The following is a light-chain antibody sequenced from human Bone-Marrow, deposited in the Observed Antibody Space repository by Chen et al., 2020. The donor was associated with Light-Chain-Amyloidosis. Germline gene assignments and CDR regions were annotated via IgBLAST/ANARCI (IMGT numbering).Light chain of an antibody. CDR1: QSVSSY. CDR2: DAS. J-gene: IGKJ2*01. V-gene: IGKV3-11*01. Sequence: EIVLTQSPATLSLSPGERATLSCRASQSVSSYLAWYQQKPGQAPRLLIYDASNRATGIPARFSGSGSGTDFTLTISSLEPEDFAVYYCQQRSNWSLTFGQGIKLEIK. CDR3: QQRSNWSLT.